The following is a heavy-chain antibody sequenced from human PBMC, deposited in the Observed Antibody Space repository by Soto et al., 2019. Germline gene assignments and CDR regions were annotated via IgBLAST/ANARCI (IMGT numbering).Heavy chain of an antibody. CDR1: GHSFSNYW. J-gene: IGHJ6*01. CDR2: VYPGESDS. D-gene: IGHD1-20*01. CDR3: AGDLADNNIYYGMDV. Sequence: XESLRISCERSGHSFSNYWIASVLRMPGKGLEWMGIVYPGESDSTYSPSFEGQVTISADKSISTAYLQWSSLKAPDTAIYYCAGDLADNNIYYGMDVWGEGTTV. V-gene: IGHV5-51*01.